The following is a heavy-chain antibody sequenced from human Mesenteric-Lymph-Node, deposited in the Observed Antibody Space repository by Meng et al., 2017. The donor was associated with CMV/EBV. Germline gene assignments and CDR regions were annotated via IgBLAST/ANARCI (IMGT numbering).Heavy chain of an antibody. D-gene: IGHD6-13*01. J-gene: IGHJ6*02. Sequence: GESLKISCAASGFTFSSYSMHWVRQAPGKGLEWVAVMSYDGSSEYSADSVKGRFTISRDNSKNTLYLQMNSLRTDDTAVYYCAREVGSSSWHSPYYYFGMDVWGQGTTVTVSS. CDR3: AREVGSSSWHSPYYYFGMDV. CDR1: GFTFSSYS. CDR2: MSYDGSSE. V-gene: IGHV3-30*14.